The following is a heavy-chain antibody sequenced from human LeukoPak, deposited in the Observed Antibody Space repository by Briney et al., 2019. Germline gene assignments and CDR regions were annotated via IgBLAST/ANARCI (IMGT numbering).Heavy chain of an antibody. V-gene: IGHV1-2*02. CDR1: GYTFTVYY. CDR3: ATEGKMVRGVYTDY. J-gene: IGHJ4*02. Sequence: GPSVNVSCKASGYTFTVYYMHWVRQAPGQGLEWMGWINPNSGGTNYAQKFQGRVTMTRDTSISTAHMELSRLRSEDTAVYYCATEGKMVRGVYTDYWGQGTLVTVSS. CDR2: INPNSGGT. D-gene: IGHD3-10*01.